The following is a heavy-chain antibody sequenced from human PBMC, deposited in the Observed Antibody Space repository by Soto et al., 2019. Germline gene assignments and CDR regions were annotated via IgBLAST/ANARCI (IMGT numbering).Heavy chain of an antibody. CDR2: IYYSGST. V-gene: IGHV4-59*01. J-gene: IGHJ4*02. Sequence: SETLSLTCTVSGGSISSYYWSWIRQPPGKGLEWIGYIYYSGSTNYNPSLKSRVTISVDTSKNQFSLKLSSVTAADTAVYYCARGCGGYFDWSYYFDYWGQGTLVTVS. D-gene: IGHD3-9*01. CDR1: GGSISSYY. CDR3: ARGCGGYFDWSYYFDY.